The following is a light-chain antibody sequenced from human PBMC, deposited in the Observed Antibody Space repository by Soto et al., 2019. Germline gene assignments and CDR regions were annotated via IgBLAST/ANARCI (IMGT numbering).Light chain of an antibody. CDR2: GAS. J-gene: IGKJ1*01. V-gene: IGKV3-20*01. CDR1: QSVSSN. Sequence: EIVMTQSPATLSVSPGERATLSCRASQSVSSNLAWYQQKPGQAPRLLIYGASNRATGIPDRFSGSGSGTDFTLTISRLEPEDFAVYYCQQYGSSGTFAQGTKVDI. CDR3: QQYGSSGT.